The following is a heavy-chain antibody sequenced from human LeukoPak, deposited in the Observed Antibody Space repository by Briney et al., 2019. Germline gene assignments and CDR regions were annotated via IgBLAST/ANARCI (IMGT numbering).Heavy chain of an antibody. J-gene: IGHJ5*02. CDR1: GYTFTSYY. CDR3: ARDNSVGDNAWWFDP. Sequence: ASVKVSCEASGYTFTSYYMHWVRQAPGQGLEWMGLINPTGGSTGYAQKFQGRVTMTRDMSTSTDYMELSSLRSEDTAIYYCARDNSVGDNAWWFDPWGQGTLVTVSS. D-gene: IGHD1-26*01. CDR2: INPTGGST. V-gene: IGHV1-46*01.